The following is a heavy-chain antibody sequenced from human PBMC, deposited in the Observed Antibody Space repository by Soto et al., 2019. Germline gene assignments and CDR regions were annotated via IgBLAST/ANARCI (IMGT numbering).Heavy chain of an antibody. CDR3: AKDFVMYFNNHGPQFVY. J-gene: IGHJ4*02. D-gene: IGHD2-8*01. CDR1: GFTRTYNY. Sequence: GGSLRLSCAASGFTRTYNYMNWVRQAPGKGLEWVSLIYSGGSTYYADSVNGRFTISRDNSKNTLYLQMNSLRVEDTAVYYCAKDFVMYFNNHGPQFVYWGQRSLVTVSS. CDR2: IYSGGST. V-gene: IGHV3-53*01.